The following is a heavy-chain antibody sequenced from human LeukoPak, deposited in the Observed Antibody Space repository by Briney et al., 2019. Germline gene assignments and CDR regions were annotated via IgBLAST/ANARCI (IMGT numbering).Heavy chain of an antibody. D-gene: IGHD3-22*01. V-gene: IGHV3-21*01. CDR1: VFTFSSYS. Sequence: GGSLRLSCAASVFTFSSYSMNWVRQAPGKGLEWVSSISSSSSYIYYADSVKGRFTISRDNAKNSLYLQMNSLRAEDTAVYYCARVGGYDSSGYYRDYWGQGTLVTVSS. CDR2: ISSSSSYI. CDR3: ARVGGYDSSGYYRDY. J-gene: IGHJ4*02.